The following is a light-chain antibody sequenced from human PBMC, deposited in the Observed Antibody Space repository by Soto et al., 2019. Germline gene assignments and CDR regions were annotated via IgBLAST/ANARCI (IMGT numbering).Light chain of an antibody. J-gene: IGKJ1*01. CDR3: QQYNSYSWT. V-gene: IGKV1-5*03. CDR1: QSISSW. CDR2: KAF. Sequence: DIQMTQSPSTLSASVGDRVTITCRASQSISSWLAWYQQKPGKAPKLLIYKAFSLESGVPSRFSGSGSGTEFTLTISSLQSDDFATYYCQQYNSYSWTFGQGTKVEIK.